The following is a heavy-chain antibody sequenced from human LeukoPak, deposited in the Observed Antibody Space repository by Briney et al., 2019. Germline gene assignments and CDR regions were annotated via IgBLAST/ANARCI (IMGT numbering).Heavy chain of an antibody. CDR2: YYSGTT. J-gene: IGHJ6*03. Sequence: YYSGTTNYNPSLKSRVTISVEKNKKQYYLTLSSVTAADTAVYYCARLSSSWYYYYYYYMDVWGKGTTVTVSS. V-gene: IGHV4-59*01. D-gene: IGHD6-13*01. CDR3: ARLSSSWYYYYYYYMDV.